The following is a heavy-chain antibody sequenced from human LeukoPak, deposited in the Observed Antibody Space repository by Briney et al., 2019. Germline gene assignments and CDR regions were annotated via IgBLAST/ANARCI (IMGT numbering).Heavy chain of an antibody. J-gene: IGHJ4*02. CDR2: IRYDGSDK. CDR3: AKDGGDYTYYDILTGYYPSYYFDY. Sequence: GGSLRLSCAASGFTFSNYDIHWVRQAPGKGLEWVAFIRYDGSDKYYADSVKGRFTISRDNSKNTLDLQMNSLRAEDTAVYYCAKDGGDYTYYDILTGYYPSYYFDYWGQGTLVTVSS. CDR1: GFTFSNYD. D-gene: IGHD3-9*01. V-gene: IGHV3-30*02.